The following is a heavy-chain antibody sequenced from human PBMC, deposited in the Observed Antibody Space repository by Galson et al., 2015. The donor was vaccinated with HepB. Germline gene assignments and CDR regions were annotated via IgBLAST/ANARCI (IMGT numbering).Heavy chain of an antibody. D-gene: IGHD3-22*01. V-gene: IGHV1-18*04. CDR1: GYTFTSYG. CDR3: ARDPPASSGYYSCDY. CDR2: ISAYNGNT. J-gene: IGHJ4*02. Sequence: SVKVSCKASGYTFTSYGISWVRQAPGQGLEWMGWISAYNGNTNYAQKLQGRVTMTTDTSTSTAYMELRSLRSDDTAVYYCARDPPASSGYYSCDYWGQGTLVTVSS.